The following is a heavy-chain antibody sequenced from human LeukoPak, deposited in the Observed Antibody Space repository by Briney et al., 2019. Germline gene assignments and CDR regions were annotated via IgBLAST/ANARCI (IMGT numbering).Heavy chain of an antibody. D-gene: IGHD5-24*01. CDR2: IIPILDIA. J-gene: IGHJ4*02. CDR3: ARGGVEGMAPCY. Sequence: SVKVSCKASGGTFSSYAIRWVRQAPGKGLEWMGRIIPILDIANYAQKFQVRITITADKSTSTAYMDLSSLRAEDTAVYYCARGGVEGMAPCYWGQGTLVTVSS. V-gene: IGHV1-69*04. CDR1: GGTFSSYA.